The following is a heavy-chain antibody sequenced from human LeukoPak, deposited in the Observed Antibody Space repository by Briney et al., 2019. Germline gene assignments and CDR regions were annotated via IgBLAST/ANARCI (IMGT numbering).Heavy chain of an antibody. CDR2: IYTSGST. V-gene: IGHV4-4*07. CDR3: ATYVGATTGYYFDY. D-gene: IGHD1-26*01. Sequence: SETLSLTCTVSGGSISNYYWSWIRQPAGKGLEWIGRIYTSGSTNYNPSLKSRVTMSVDTSKNQFSLKLTSVTAADTAVYYCATYVGATTGYYFDYWGQGTLVTVSS. J-gene: IGHJ4*02. CDR1: GGSISNYY.